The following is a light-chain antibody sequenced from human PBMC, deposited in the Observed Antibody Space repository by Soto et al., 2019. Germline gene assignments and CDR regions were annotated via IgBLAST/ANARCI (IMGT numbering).Light chain of an antibody. CDR2: LEGSGSY. Sequence: QLVLTQSSSASASLGSSVKLTCTLSSGHSFYIIAWHQQKPGKAPRSLMKLEGSGSYRKESGVPDRFSGSSSGADRYLTISNLQFEDEAEYYCETWDSTTQVFGGGTKLTVL. CDR1: SGHSFYI. V-gene: IGLV4-60*02. CDR3: ETWDSTTQV. J-gene: IGLJ3*02.